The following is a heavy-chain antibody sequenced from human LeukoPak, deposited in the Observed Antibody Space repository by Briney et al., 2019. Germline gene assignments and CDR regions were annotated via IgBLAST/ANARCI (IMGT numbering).Heavy chain of an antibody. CDR2: ISAGGDSP. V-gene: IGHV3-23*01. J-gene: IGHJ4*02. CDR1: GFTFSSYA. D-gene: IGHD2-2*01. Sequence: GGSLRLSCAASGFTFSSYAMSWVRQAPGQGLEWVSAISAGGDSPYYADSVEGRFSISRDNSKNTLYLQMNSPRAGDTAVYYCAKRRYCSSISCHDFDYWGQGTLVTVSS. CDR3: AKRRYCSSISCHDFDY.